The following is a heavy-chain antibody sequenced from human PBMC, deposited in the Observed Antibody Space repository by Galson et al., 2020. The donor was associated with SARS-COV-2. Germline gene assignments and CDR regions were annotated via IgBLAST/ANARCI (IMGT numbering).Heavy chain of an antibody. CDR2: ISGGGGTT. Sequence: GGSLRLSCAASGFTFSTYAMSWVRQAPGKGLEWVSSISGGGGTTYYADSVKGRFTISKDNSNTTLYLQMNSLRAEDTAIYYCASSKMTTVVTPLDFWGQGTLVTVSS. V-gene: IGHV3-23*01. D-gene: IGHD4-17*01. J-gene: IGHJ4*02. CDR1: GFTFSTYA. CDR3: ASSKMTTVVTPLDF.